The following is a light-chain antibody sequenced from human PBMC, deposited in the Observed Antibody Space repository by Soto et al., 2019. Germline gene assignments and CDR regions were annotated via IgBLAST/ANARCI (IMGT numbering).Light chain of an antibody. V-gene: IGKV1-39*01. CDR3: QQSYDTPLT. CDR2: GAS. J-gene: IGKJ3*01. Sequence: DIQVTQSPSSLSASVGARVTITCRASQSIRNYLNWYQQKPGKAPKLLIYGASSLQSGVPSKFSGSGYGTDFTLTISSLQPEDSAIYYCQQSYDTPLTFGAGTKVDI. CDR1: QSIRNY.